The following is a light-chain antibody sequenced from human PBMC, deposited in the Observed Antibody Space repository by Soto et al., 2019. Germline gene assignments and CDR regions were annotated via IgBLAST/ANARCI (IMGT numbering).Light chain of an antibody. J-gene: IGLJ1*01. V-gene: IGLV2-23*01. CDR3: CSYADSSRIYV. Sequence: QPVLTQPASVSGSPGQSITSSCTGTSSDVGSYNLVSWYQQHPGKAPKLMIYEGSKRPSGISNRFSGSKSGNTASLTISGLQAEDEAEYYCCSYADSSRIYVFGSGTKLTVL. CDR2: EGS. CDR1: SSDVGSYNL.